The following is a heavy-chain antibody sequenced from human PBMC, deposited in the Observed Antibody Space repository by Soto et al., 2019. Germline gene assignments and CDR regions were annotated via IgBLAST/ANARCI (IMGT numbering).Heavy chain of an antibody. D-gene: IGHD6-6*01. J-gene: IGHJ3*02. V-gene: IGHV5-10-1*01. CDR2: IDPSDSYT. CDR1: GYSFTSYW. CDR3: ASWVKIADRPGGDDAFDI. Sequence: GESLKISCKGSGYSFTSYWISWVRQMPGKGLEWMGRIDPSDSYTNYSPSFQGHVTISADKSISTAYLQWSSLKASDTAMYYCASWVKIADRPGGDDAFDISGQGTMVTISS.